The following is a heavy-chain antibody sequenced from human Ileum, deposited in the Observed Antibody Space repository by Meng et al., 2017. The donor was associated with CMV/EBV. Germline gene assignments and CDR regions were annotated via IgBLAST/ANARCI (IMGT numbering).Heavy chain of an antibody. CDR1: GFSPSTSGEG. J-gene: IGHJ4*02. CDR2: IYRGDDK. Sequence: TLKESCPTLVTPTQNLTLTCSFSGFSPSTSGEGLVWIRPPPGKALEWLALIYRGDDKRYSPSLNSRLTIAKDTSKNEVVLTLTNMGPIDTGTYYCAHFVGGYYPSRPDYWGQGTLVTVSS. CDR3: AHFVGGYYPSRPDY. D-gene: IGHD1-26*01. V-gene: IGHV2-5*02.